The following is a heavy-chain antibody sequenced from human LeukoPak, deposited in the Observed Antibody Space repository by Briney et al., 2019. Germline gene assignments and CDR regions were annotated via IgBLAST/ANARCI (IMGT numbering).Heavy chain of an antibody. CDR3: AREVITFGGVIVRDAFDI. J-gene: IGHJ3*02. V-gene: IGHV4-61*02. D-gene: IGHD3-16*02. Sequence: SSETLSLTCTVSGGSISSGSYYWRSIRQPAGKGVGWIGRIYTSGSTNYNPSLKSRVTISVDTSKNQFSLKLSSVTAADTAVYYCAREVITFGGVIVRDAFDIWGQGTMVTVSS. CDR1: GGSISSGSYY. CDR2: IYTSGST.